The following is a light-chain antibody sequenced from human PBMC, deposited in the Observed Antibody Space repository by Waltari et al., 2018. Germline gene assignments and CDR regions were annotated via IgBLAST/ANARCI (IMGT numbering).Light chain of an antibody. V-gene: IGLV2-14*03. CDR1: SGDIGRHNF. J-gene: IGLJ1*01. CDR3: STFSPSGTPYV. Sequence: QSALTQPASVSGSPGQSITISCTGTSGDIGRHNFLSWYHQPPRKPPRLMIFDVSNRPSWVSDRFSGSKPGNAASLTISGLQAEYEADYYCSTFSPSGTPYVFGTGTGVTVL. CDR2: DVS.